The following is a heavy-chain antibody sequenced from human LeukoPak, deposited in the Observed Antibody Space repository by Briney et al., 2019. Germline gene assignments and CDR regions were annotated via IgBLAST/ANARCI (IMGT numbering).Heavy chain of an antibody. V-gene: IGHV3-23*01. CDR3: VRGESGIQENSFDI. CDR2: IGAGGSKT. J-gene: IGHJ3*02. Sequence: GGSLRLSCAASGFTFSSFAMSWVRQAPGKGLEWVSIIGAGGSKTYYADSVKGRFTISRDNAKNSLYLQMNSLRVEDTAVYSCVRGESGIQENSFDIWGQGTLVTVSS. D-gene: IGHD2/OR15-2a*01. CDR1: GFTFSSFA.